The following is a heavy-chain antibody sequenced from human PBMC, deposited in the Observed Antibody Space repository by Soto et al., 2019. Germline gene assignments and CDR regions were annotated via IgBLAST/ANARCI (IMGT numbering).Heavy chain of an antibody. D-gene: IGHD6-13*01. Sequence: SVKVSCKSSVYTFTGYYMHEVRQAPGQGLEWMGWINPNSGGTNYSQKFQGWVTMTRDTSISTAYMELSRLRSDDTAVYYCARMRATAAAGTAAFDIWGQGTMVTVSS. CDR2: INPNSGGT. CDR1: VYTFTGYY. V-gene: IGHV1-2*04. CDR3: ARMRATAAAGTAAFDI. J-gene: IGHJ3*02.